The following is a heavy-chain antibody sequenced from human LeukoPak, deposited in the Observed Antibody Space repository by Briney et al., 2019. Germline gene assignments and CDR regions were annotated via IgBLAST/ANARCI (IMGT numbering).Heavy chain of an antibody. CDR2: ISGSGGST. D-gene: IGHD4-4*01. J-gene: IGHJ6*02. CDR3: AKLQSYYYYGMDV. CDR1: GFTFSSYA. Sequence: GGSLRLSCAASGFTFSSYAMSWVRQAPGKGLEWVSAISGSGGSTYYADSVKGRFTTSRDNSKNTLYLQMNSLRAEDTAVYYCAKLQSYYYYGMDVWGQGTTVTVSS. V-gene: IGHV3-23*01.